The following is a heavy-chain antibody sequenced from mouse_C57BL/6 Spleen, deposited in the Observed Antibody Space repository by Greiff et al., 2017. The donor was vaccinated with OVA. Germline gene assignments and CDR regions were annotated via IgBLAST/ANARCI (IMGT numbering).Heavy chain of an antibody. CDR1: GFTFTDYY. CDR3: ARDYGSSYGEFAY. V-gene: IGHV7-3*01. D-gene: IGHD1-1*01. J-gene: IGHJ3*01. Sequence: DVQLVESGGGLVQPGGSLSLSCAASGFTFTDYYMSWVRQPPGKALEWLGFIRNKANGYTTEYSASVKGRFTISRDNSQSILYLQMNALRAEDSATYYCARDYGSSYGEFAYWGQGTLVTVSA. CDR2: IRNKANGYTT.